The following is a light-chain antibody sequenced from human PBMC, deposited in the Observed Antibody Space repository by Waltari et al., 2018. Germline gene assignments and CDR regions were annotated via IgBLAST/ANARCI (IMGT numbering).Light chain of an antibody. Sequence: QSALTQPPSASGSPGQSVTISCTGTSSDVGGYNYVSWYQQHPGKAPKVMIFEVSKRPSGAPDRFPGCKSGNSASLTVSGLQAEDEADYFCSSYAGSDNPNVVFGGGTKLIVL. CDR3: SSYAGSDNPNVV. J-gene: IGLJ2*01. V-gene: IGLV2-8*01. CDR1: SSDVGGYNY. CDR2: EVS.